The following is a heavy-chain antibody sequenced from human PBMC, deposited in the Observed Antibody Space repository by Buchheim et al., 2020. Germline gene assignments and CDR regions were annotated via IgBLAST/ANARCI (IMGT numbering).Heavy chain of an antibody. CDR1: GLSFSSYW. CDR3: ARDRGRSRFGNWLDP. J-gene: IGHJ5*02. Sequence: EVQVVESGGGLVQPGGSLRLSCAASGLSFSSYWMSWVRQAPGKGLEGVANMNQDGSEKAYVDSVKGRFLISRDNAKNPLYLQMNSLRAEDSAVYYCARDRGRSRFGNWLDPWGQGTL. V-gene: IGHV3-7*01. D-gene: IGHD3-10*01. CDR2: MNQDGSEK.